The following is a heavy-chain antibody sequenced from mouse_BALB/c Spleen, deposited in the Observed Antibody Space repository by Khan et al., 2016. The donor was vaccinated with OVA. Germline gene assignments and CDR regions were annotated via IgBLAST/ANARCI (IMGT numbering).Heavy chain of an antibody. CDR3: TRSGWAAFAY. V-gene: IGHV1S81*02. J-gene: IGHJ3*01. CDR1: GYTFTSYY. Sequence: QVQLQQPGAELVKPGASVKLSCKASGYTFTSYYIYWVKQRPGQGLEWIGGINPSNGGTYFNEKFESQATLTVDKSSSTAFMQVSSLTSEDSAVYYCTRSGWAAFAYWGQGTLVTVSA. CDR2: INPSNGGT. D-gene: IGHD1-1*02.